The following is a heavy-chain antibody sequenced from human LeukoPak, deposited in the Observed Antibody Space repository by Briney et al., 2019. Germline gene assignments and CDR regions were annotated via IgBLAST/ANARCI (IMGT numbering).Heavy chain of an antibody. CDR2: ISWNSGSI. J-gene: IGHJ4*02. Sequence: GGSLRLSCAASGFTFDDYAMHWVRQAPGKGLEWVSGISWNSGSIGYADSVKGRLTISRDNAKNSLYLQMNSLRAEDTALYYCAKSFDGYNAYYFDYWGQGTLVTVSS. CDR3: AKSFDGYNAYYFDY. V-gene: IGHV3-9*01. CDR1: GFTFDDYA. D-gene: IGHD5-24*01.